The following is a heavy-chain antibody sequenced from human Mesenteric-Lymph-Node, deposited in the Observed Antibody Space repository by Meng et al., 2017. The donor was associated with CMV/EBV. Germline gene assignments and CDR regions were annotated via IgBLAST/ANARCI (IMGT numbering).Heavy chain of an antibody. Sequence: LSLTCAASGFNLRSYAMTWVRQAPGKGLEWVSYISNSGDTIYYADAVQGRFTISRDTAKNSLHLQMNSLRAEDTAVYYCALTGYQLLSQAYNYFGMDVWGQGTTVTVSS. D-gene: IGHD2-2*01. V-gene: IGHV3-48*03. CDR2: ISNSGDTI. CDR3: ALTGYQLLSQAYNYFGMDV. J-gene: IGHJ6*02. CDR1: GFNLRSYA.